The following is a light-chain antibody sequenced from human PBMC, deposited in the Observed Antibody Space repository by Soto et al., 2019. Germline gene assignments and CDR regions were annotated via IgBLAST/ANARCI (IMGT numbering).Light chain of an antibody. CDR1: QSVSSSY. CDR3: QQYGSSPYT. CDR2: DAS. J-gene: IGKJ2*01. V-gene: IGKV3-20*01. Sequence: EIVLTQYPGTLSLSPGERATLSCRASQSVSSSYLAWHQQKPGQAPRLLIYDASSRATGIPDRFSGSGSGTDFTLTISRLEPEDFAVYYCQQYGSSPYTFGQGTKLEIK.